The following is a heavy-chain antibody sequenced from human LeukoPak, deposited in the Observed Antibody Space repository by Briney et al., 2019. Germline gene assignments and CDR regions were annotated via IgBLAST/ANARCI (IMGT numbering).Heavy chain of an antibody. CDR2: IYTSGST. D-gene: IGHD2-15*01. Sequence: SETLSLTCTVFGGSISSYYWSWIRQPAGKGLEWIGRIYTSGSTNYNPSLKSRVTMSVDTSKNQFSLKLSSVTAADTAVYYCASGGYCSGGSCLHTRRFAFDIWGQGTMVTVSS. V-gene: IGHV4-4*07. J-gene: IGHJ3*02. CDR3: ASGGYCSGGSCLHTRRFAFDI. CDR1: GGSISSYY.